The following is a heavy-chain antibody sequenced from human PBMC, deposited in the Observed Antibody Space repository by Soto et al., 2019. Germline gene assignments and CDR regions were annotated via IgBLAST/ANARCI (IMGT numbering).Heavy chain of an antibody. J-gene: IGHJ5*02. V-gene: IGHV3-48*02. CDR3: ARDLNWAFDH. D-gene: IGHD3-16*01. CDR2: ISGSGTTT. Sequence: PGGSLRLSCAASGFPFSPKSVNWVRQAPGKGLEWVSYISGSGTTTRYADSVKGRFTLSRDNAKNSLFLDMNSLTDEDTAVYYCARDLNWAFDHWGRGTLVTVSS. CDR1: GFPFSPKS.